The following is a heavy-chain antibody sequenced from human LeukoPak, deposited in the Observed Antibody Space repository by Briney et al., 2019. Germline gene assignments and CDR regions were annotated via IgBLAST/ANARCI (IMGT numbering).Heavy chain of an antibody. D-gene: IGHD3-16*01. V-gene: IGHV4-59*01. CDR2: IYYSGST. CDR3: ARGRGGSWGPDAFDI. CDR1: GGSISNYY. J-gene: IGHJ3*02. Sequence: SETLSLTCTVSGGSISNYYWSWIRQPPGKGLEWIGYIYYSGSTNYNPSLKSRVTTLVDTSKNQFSLKLSSATAADTAVFYCARGRGGSWGPDAFDIWGQGTMVTVSS.